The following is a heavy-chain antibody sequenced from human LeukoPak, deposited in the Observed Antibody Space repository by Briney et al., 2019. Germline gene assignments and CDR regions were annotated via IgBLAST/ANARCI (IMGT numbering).Heavy chain of an antibody. CDR1: GFTFSSYS. Sequence: GGSLRLSCAASGFTFSSYSMNWVRQAPGKGLEWVSFICGSSSYIYYAVAVQGRFTISRDNARNSLYLQMNSLSTEDTALYYCAKVHYYDSSGYTGPHFDYWGQGTLVTVSS. CDR3: AKVHYYDSSGYTGPHFDY. V-gene: IGHV3-21*04. D-gene: IGHD3-22*01. CDR2: ICGSSSYI. J-gene: IGHJ4*02.